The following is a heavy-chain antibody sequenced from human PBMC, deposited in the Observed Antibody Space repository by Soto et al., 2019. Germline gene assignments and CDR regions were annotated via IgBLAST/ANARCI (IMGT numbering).Heavy chain of an antibody. J-gene: IGHJ3*02. CDR2: ISSGTYT. CDR1: EFTFSDYY. Sequence: QVPLVESGGGLVKPGGSLRLSCVASEFTFSDYYMHWIRQAPGKGLEWVSYISSGTYTKYADSAKGRFTISRDNAKNSLFLQMNSLRAEDTAVYYCARDRYYYGSGGLGVIDIWGQGTLVTVSS. D-gene: IGHD3-10*01. V-gene: IGHV3-11*05. CDR3: ARDRYYYGSGGLGVIDI.